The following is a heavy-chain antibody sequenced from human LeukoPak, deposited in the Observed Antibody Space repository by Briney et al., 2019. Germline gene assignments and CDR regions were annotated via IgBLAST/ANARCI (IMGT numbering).Heavy chain of an antibody. V-gene: IGHV3-21*01. J-gene: IGHJ4*02. Sequence: GGSLRLSCVASGFTFSTYSMNWVRQAPGKGREWVLSISSSSNYIYYADSVKGRFTISRDNAKNSLYLQMNSLRAADTAVYYCAQNFYDSSGLYFDYWGQGTLVTVSS. CDR1: GFTFSTYS. CDR2: ISSSSNYI. D-gene: IGHD3-22*01. CDR3: AQNFYDSSGLYFDY.